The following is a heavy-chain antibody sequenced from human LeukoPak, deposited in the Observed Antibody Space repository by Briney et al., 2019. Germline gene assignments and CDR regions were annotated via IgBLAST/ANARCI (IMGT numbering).Heavy chain of an antibody. CDR3: ARVYSSSSVVDY. V-gene: IGHV4-59*08. Sequence: SETLSLTCTVSGASITSYYWSWIRQPPGKGLEWIGYIYYSGHSNYNPSLKSRVTISVDTSKNQFSLKLSSVTAADTAVYYCARVYSSSSVVDYWGQGTLVTVSS. CDR2: IYYSGHS. J-gene: IGHJ4*02. D-gene: IGHD6-6*01. CDR1: GASITSYY.